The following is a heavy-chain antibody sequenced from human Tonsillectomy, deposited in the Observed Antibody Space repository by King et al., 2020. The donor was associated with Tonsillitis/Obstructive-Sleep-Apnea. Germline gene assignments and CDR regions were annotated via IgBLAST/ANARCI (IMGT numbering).Heavy chain of an antibody. Sequence: QLQESGPGLVKPSETLSLTCTVSGGSISSSSYYWGWIRQPPGKGLEWIGSIYYSGSTYYNPSLKSRVTISVDTSKNQFSLKLSSVTAADTAGYYCARRWVVPAAGFDYWGQGTLVTVSS. CDR1: GGSISSSSYY. CDR3: ARRWVVPAAGFDY. V-gene: IGHV4-39*01. J-gene: IGHJ4*02. D-gene: IGHD2-2*01. CDR2: IYYSGST.